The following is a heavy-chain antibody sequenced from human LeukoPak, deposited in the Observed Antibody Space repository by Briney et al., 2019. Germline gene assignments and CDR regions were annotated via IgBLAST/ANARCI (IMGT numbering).Heavy chain of an antibody. J-gene: IGHJ5*02. Sequence: PSETLSLTCTVSGGSISRYYWNWSRQPPGKGLQWIGYIYYSGTTNYNPSLKTRVTISVDTSKNQFSLKLSSVTAADTAVYYCAREATAGWFDPWGQGTLVTVSS. V-gene: IGHV4-59*01. CDR2: IYYSGTT. CDR3: AREATAGWFDP. CDR1: GGSISRYY.